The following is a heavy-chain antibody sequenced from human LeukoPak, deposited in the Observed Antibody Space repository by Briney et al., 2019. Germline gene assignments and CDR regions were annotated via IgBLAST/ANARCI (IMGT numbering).Heavy chain of an antibody. D-gene: IGHD3-3*01. Sequence: GGSLRLSCAASGFTFSSYSMNWVRQAPGKGLEWVSSISSSSSYIYYADSVKGRFTISRDNAKNSLYLQMYSLRAEDTAVYYCARAITIFGVVIREVDYWGQGTLVTVSS. J-gene: IGHJ4*02. CDR2: ISSSSSYI. CDR3: ARAITIFGVVIREVDY. V-gene: IGHV3-21*01. CDR1: GFTFSSYS.